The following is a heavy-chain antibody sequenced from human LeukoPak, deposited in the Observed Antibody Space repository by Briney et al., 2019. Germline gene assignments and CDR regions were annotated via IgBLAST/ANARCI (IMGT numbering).Heavy chain of an antibody. CDR2: INHSGST. CDR3: AAVPESYYTVYYFNY. J-gene: IGHJ4*02. CDR1: GGSFSGYY. D-gene: IGHD3-10*01. V-gene: IGHV4-34*01. Sequence: SETLSLTCAVYGGSFSGYYWSWIRQPPGKGLEWIGEINHSGSTKYNPSLKSRVTISVDTSKNQFSLKLSSATAADTAVYYCAAVPESYYTVYYFNYWGQGTLVTVSS.